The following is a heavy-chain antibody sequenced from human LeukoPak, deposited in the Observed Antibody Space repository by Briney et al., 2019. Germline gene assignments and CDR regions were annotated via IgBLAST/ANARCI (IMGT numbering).Heavy chain of an antibody. CDR2: ISYDGSNK. J-gene: IGHJ4*02. V-gene: IGHV3-30*18. CDR1: GXTFSSYG. Sequence: GGSLRLSWAASGXTFSSYGVHWVRQAPGKGLEWVAVISYDGSNKYYADSVKGRFTISRDNSKHTLYLQMNSLRAEDTAVYYCAKRGTGGYYFDYWGQGTLVTVSS. CDR3: AKRGTGGYYFDY. D-gene: IGHD3-10*01.